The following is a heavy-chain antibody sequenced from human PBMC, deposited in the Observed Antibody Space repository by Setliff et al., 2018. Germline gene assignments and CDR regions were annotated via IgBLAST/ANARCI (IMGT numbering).Heavy chain of an antibody. Sequence: SETLSLTCIVSSGSISTSNYFWGWVRQPPGRGLEWIGSMYSSGTTNYNPPLKSRVTMSVDMSKSLLSLKLSSVTTTDTAVYYCAGLFRDGWNYFDSWGQGTLVTVSS. V-gene: IGHV4-39*02. CDR1: SGSISTSNYF. D-gene: IGHD2-21*01. CDR3: AGLFRDGWNYFDS. CDR2: MYSSGTT. J-gene: IGHJ4*02.